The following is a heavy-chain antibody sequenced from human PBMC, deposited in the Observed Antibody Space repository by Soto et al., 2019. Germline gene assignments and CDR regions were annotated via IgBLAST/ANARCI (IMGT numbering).Heavy chain of an antibody. CDR1: GFSFTNYA. D-gene: IGHD1-26*01. Sequence: EVQLLESGGGLVQPGGSLRLSCAASGFSFTNYAVTWVRQAPGKGLEWVSAISGSGDGTYYADSVRGRFTISRDNSKSTGHLQMNSLRAEDTAVYFCAKRVKSGSTSVGNAMDVWGQGTTVTVSS. CDR3: AKRVKSGSTSVGNAMDV. CDR2: ISGSGDGT. J-gene: IGHJ6*02. V-gene: IGHV3-23*01.